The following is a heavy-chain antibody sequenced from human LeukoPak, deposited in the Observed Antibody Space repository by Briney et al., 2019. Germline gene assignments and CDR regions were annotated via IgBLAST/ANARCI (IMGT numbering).Heavy chain of an antibody. CDR3: ARGRGRAYGGNSLVMGY. Sequence: SETLSLTCTVSGGSISSHYWSWIRQPPGKGLEWIGYIYYSGSTNYNPSLKSRVTISVDTSKNQFSLKLSSVTAADTAVYYCARGRGRAYGGNSLVMGYWGQGTLVTVSS. D-gene: IGHD4-23*01. CDR1: GGSISSHY. J-gene: IGHJ4*02. V-gene: IGHV4-59*11. CDR2: IYYSGST.